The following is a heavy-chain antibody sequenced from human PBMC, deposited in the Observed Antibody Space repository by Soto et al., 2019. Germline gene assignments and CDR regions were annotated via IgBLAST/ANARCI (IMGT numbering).Heavy chain of an antibody. D-gene: IGHD3-10*01. V-gene: IGHV3-23*01. CDR2: ISGSGGST. Sequence: EVQLLESGGGLVQPGGSLRLSCAASGFTFSNYAMTWVRQAPGKGLEWVSTISGSGGSTYYADSVKGRFTISRDNSKNTLSLQMNCLRAEDTAEYYCAKSPALVRGVSVDVWGQRTTVTVSS. CDR3: AKSPALVRGVSVDV. CDR1: GFTFSNYA. J-gene: IGHJ6*02.